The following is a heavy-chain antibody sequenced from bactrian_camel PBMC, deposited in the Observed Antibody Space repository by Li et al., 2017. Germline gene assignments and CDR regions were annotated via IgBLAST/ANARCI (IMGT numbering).Heavy chain of an antibody. CDR1: GFTFSGYY. CDR3: AAEASYSGDLFGF. D-gene: IGHD2*01. V-gene: IGHV3S40*01. J-gene: IGHJ6*01. Sequence: VQLVESGGGLVQPGGSLRLSCTASGFTFSGYYMSWVRQAPGKGLVWVSVITSGTEATYYADSVKGRFTISKDSAENTLYLQMNSLKPEDTAMYYCAAEASYSGDLFGFWGQGTQVTVS. CDR2: ITSGTEAT.